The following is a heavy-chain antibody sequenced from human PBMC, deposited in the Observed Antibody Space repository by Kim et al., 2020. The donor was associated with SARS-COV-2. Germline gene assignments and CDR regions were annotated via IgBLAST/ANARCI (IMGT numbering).Heavy chain of an antibody. D-gene: IGHD6-19*01. J-gene: IGHJ4*02. CDR1: GFTFSSYW. V-gene: IGHV3-7*03. CDR2: IKQDGSEK. CDR3: ARGNPSGWYWGGPVFFPFDY. Sequence: GGSLRLSCAASGFTFSSYWMSWVRQAPGKGLEWVANIKQDGSEKYYVDSVKGRFTISRDNAKNSLYLQMNSLRAEDTAVYYCARGNPSGWYWGGPVFFPFDYWGQGTLVTVSS.